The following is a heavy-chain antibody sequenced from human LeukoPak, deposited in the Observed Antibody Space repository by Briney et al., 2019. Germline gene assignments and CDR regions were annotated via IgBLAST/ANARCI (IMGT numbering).Heavy chain of an antibody. J-gene: IGHJ5*02. CDR3: ARVPLPSFDCSSTSCYWAGFDP. CDR2: ISYDGSNK. Sequence: GGSLRLSCAASGFTFSSYAMHWVRQAPGKGLEWVAVISYDGSNKYYADSVKGRFTISRDNSKNTLYLQMNSLRAEDTAVYYCARVPLPSFDCSSTSCYWAGFDPWGQGTLVTVSS. D-gene: IGHD2-2*01. CDR1: GFTFSSYA. V-gene: IGHV3-30-3*01.